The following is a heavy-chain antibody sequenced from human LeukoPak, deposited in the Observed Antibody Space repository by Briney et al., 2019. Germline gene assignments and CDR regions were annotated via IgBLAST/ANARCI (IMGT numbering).Heavy chain of an antibody. Sequence: GGSLRLSCAASGFTFSSYGMNWARPAPGKGLEWVASINHNGNVNYYVDSVKGRFTISRDNAKNSLYLQMSNLRAEDTAVYFCARGGGLDVWGQGATVTVSS. CDR2: INHNGNVN. CDR1: GFTFSSYG. D-gene: IGHD3-16*01. CDR3: ARGGGLDV. J-gene: IGHJ6*02. V-gene: IGHV3-7*03.